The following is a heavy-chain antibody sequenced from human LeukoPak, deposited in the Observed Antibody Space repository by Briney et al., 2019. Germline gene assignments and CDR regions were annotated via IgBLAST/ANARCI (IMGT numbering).Heavy chain of an antibody. CDR1: GYTFTSYG. CDR3: ARGQSYDFWSGYPSTPFDY. CDR2: ISAYNGNT. D-gene: IGHD3-3*01. J-gene: IGHJ4*02. V-gene: IGHV1-18*01. Sequence: ASVKVSCKASGYTFTSYGISWVRQAPGQGLEWMGWISAYNGNTNYAQKLQGRVTMTTDTSTSTAYMELRSLRSDDTAVYYCARGQSYDFWSGYPSTPFDYWGQGTLVTVSS.